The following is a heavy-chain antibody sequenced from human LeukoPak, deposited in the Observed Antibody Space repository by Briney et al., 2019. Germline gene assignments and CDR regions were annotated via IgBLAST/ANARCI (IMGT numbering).Heavy chain of an antibody. J-gene: IGHJ4*02. CDR2: ITKSGDQT. V-gene: IGHV3-23*01. Sequence: GGSLRLSCVPSGITFSNSALSWVRQAPGKGLEWVSTITKSGDQTHYADSVRGLFTISRDIFKNTLYLQMNSLRAEDTAVYYCAKDGYDSSGYLDYWGQGTLVTVSS. CDR3: AKDGYDSSGYLDY. CDR1: GITFSNSA. D-gene: IGHD3-22*01.